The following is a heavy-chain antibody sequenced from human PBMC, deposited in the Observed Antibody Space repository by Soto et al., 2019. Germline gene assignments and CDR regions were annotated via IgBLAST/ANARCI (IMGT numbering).Heavy chain of an antibody. CDR1: GDSISSADYY. V-gene: IGHV4-30-4*01. D-gene: IGHD1-1*01. Sequence: SETLSLTCTVSGDSISSADYYWSWIRQTPGKGLEWIGHIFYSGTTDYNPSLKSRLTISVDTSKNHFSLRLTSVTAADTAVYYCARDLWVEPELYYYGMDVWGQGTTVTVS. CDR3: ARDLWVEPELYYYGMDV. CDR2: IFYSGTT. J-gene: IGHJ6*02.